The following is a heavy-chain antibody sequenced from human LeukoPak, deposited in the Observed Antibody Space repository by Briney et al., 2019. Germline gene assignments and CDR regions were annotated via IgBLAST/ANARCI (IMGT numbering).Heavy chain of an antibody. CDR2: ISDSSSYI. CDR1: GFTFSNYN. D-gene: IGHD3-16*01. CDR3: ARAVTHYPYSSGY. V-gene: IGHV3-21*01. Sequence: GGSXXLSCAAFGFTFSNYNMNWVRQAPGKGLEWVSSISDSSSYIYYADSVKGGFTIYREKAKNSVYLQMNRLRAEDTAVYYCARAVTHYPYSSGYWGPGTLVTVSS. J-gene: IGHJ4*02.